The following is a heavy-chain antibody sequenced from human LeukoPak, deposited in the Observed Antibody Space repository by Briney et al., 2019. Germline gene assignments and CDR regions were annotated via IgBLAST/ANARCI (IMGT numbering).Heavy chain of an antibody. Sequence: QSSETLSLTCAVYGGSFSGYYWSWIRQPPGKGLEWIGDINHSGSTNYNPSLKSRVSISVDTSKNQFSLNLTSVTAADTAVYYCVRHKAATIWDRNNFYYYYMDVWGLGTTVTISS. D-gene: IGHD2-15*01. V-gene: IGHV4-34*01. J-gene: IGHJ6*03. CDR1: GGSFSGYY. CDR2: INHSGST. CDR3: VRHKAATIWDRNNFYYYYMDV.